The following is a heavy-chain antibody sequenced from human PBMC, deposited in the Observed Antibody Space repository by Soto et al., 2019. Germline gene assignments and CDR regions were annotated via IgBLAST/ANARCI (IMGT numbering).Heavy chain of an antibody. Sequence: ASVKVSCKASGYTFTSYDISWVRQATGQGLECMGWMNPNSGNTGYAQKFQGRVTMTRDTSISTAYMELSSLRSEDTAVYYCARRGDSNNYVEYWGQGTLVTVSS. D-gene: IGHD7-27*01. CDR2: MNPNSGNT. CDR1: GYTFTSYD. J-gene: IGHJ4*02. V-gene: IGHV1-8*01. CDR3: ARRGDSNNYVEY.